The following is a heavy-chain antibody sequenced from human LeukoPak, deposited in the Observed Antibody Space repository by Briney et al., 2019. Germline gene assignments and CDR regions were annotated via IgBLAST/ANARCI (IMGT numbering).Heavy chain of an antibody. CDR1: GGSFSGYY. CDR2: INHSGST. V-gene: IGHV4-34*01. D-gene: IGHD4-11*01. J-gene: IGHJ4*02. CDR3: ARSYRYSNHFDY. Sequence: SETLSLTCAVYGGSFSGYYWSWIRQPPGKGLEWIGEINHSGSTNYNPSLKSRVTISVDTSKNQFSLKLSSVTAADTAVYYCARSYRYSNHFDYWGQGTLVTASS.